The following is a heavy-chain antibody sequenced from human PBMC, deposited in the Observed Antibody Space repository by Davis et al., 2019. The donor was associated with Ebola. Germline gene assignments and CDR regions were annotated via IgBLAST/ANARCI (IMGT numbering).Heavy chain of an antibody. V-gene: IGHV4-34*01. CDR2: INHSGST. CDR1: GGSFSGYY. Sequence: PSETLSLTCAVYGGSFSGYYWSWIRQPPGKGLEWIGEINHSGSTNYNPSLKSRVTISVDTSKNQFSLKLSSVTAADTAVYYCAASSGLSYFDLWGRGTLVTVSS. J-gene: IGHJ2*01. CDR3: AASSGLSYFDL. D-gene: IGHD3-22*01.